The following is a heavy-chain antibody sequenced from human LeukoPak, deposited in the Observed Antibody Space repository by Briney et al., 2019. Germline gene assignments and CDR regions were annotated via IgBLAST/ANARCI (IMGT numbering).Heavy chain of an antibody. V-gene: IGHV4-34*01. Sequence: GSLRLSCAASGFTVSSNYMSWVRQAPGKGLEWIGEINHSGSTNYNPSLKSRVTISVDTSKNQFSLKLSSVTAADTAVYYCARMSGYYDSSGYSQQYYFDYWGQGTLVTVSS. CDR2: INHSGST. CDR1: GFTVSSNY. J-gene: IGHJ4*02. D-gene: IGHD3-22*01. CDR3: ARMSGYYDSSGYSQQYYFDY.